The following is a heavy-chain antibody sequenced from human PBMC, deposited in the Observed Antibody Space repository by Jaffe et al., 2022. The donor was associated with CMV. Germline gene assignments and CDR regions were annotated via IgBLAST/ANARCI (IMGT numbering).Heavy chain of an antibody. CDR2: ISSSSSYI. D-gene: IGHD5-12*01. V-gene: IGHV3-21*01. J-gene: IGHJ6*02. CDR3: ASSPPGGYDWAYYYYYYGMDV. Sequence: EVQLVESGGGLVKPGGSLRLSCAASGFTFSSYSMNWVRQAPGKGLEWVSSISSSSSYIYYADSVKGRFTISRDNAKNSLYLQMNSLRAEDTAVYYCASSPPGGYDWAYYYYYYGMDVWGQGTTVTVSS. CDR1: GFTFSSYS.